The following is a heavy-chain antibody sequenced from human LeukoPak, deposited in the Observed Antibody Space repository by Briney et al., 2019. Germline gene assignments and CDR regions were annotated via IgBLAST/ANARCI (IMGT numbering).Heavy chain of an antibody. CDR1: GFTVSSNY. Sequence: PGGSLRLSCAASGFTVSSNYMSWVRQAPGKGLEWVSVIYSGGSTYYADSVEGRFTISRDNSKNTLYLQMNSLRAEDTAVYYCARTYYDYVWGSYRFYYFDYWGQGTLVTVSS. V-gene: IGHV3-53*01. CDR2: IYSGGST. CDR3: ARTYYDYVWGSYRFYYFDY. D-gene: IGHD3-16*02. J-gene: IGHJ4*02.